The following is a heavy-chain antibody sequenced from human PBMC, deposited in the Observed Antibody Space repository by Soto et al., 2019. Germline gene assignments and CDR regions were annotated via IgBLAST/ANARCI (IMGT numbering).Heavy chain of an antibody. CDR1: LFTFSSYG. CDR3: ARDGIAVAGTSDYYYYGMDV. CDR2: IWYDGSNK. D-gene: IGHD6-19*01. V-gene: IGHV3-33*08. J-gene: IGHJ6*02. Sequence: PLRLSCAASLFTFSSYGRQWVVDAPVKVLELVAVIWYDGSNKYYADSVKGRFTISRDNSKNTLYLQMNSLRAEDTAVYYCARDGIAVAGTSDYYYYGMDVWGQGTTVTV.